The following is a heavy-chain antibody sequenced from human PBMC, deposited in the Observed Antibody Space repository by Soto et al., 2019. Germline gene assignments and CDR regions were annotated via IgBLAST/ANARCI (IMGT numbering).Heavy chain of an antibody. CDR3: LSATYYYASGSYYKTLDS. Sequence: PAGSLRLSCLASGFTFRMYGIHCVRQPPGKGLEYVSTINHNGSSAYYADFVKDRFTISRDNSKNAVYLQMSSLRSDDTAVYYCLSATYYYASGSYYKTLDSWGQGTLVTVSS. CDR2: INHNGSSA. D-gene: IGHD3-10*01. V-gene: IGHV3-64D*06. J-gene: IGHJ4*02. CDR1: GFTFRMYG.